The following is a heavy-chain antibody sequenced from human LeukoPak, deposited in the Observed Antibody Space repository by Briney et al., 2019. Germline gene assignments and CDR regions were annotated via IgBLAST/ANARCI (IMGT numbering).Heavy chain of an antibody. CDR1: GFISSTSA. CDR2: INSVGSHI. CDR3: TRDPAYYLRYGYFDY. Sequence: PGGSRRLSCSASGFISSTSAMNWVRQAPGKGLEWVSSINSVGSHIYYRDSVKGRFTISRDNAKNSVYLQMNNLRAADTALYYCTRDPAYYLRYGYFDYWGQGILVTVSS. J-gene: IGHJ4*03. V-gene: IGHV3-21*01. D-gene: IGHD1-26*01.